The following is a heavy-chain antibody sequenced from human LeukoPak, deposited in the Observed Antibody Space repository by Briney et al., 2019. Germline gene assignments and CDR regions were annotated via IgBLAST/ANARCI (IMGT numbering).Heavy chain of an antibody. CDR3: ARDYDTTSDKGGFDY. CDR1: GGSVSSTNW. Sequence: SETLSLTCGVSGGSVSSTNWWTWIRQPPGKGLEWIGEVHLDGRTNFNPSLKSRLTMSVDLSENHVSLKLTSVTAADTAVYYCARDYDTTSDKGGFDYWGQGTLVSVSS. V-gene: IGHV4-4*02. J-gene: IGHJ4*02. D-gene: IGHD1-1*01. CDR2: VHLDGRT.